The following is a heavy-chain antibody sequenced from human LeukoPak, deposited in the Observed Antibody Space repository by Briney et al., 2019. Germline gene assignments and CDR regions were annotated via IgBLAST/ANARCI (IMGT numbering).Heavy chain of an antibody. CDR2: TRNKANSYTT. J-gene: IGHJ4*02. CDR3: ARVEIATISFDY. V-gene: IGHV3-72*01. Sequence: GGSLRLSCAASGFTFSDHYMDWVRQAPGKGLEWVGRTRNKANSYTTEYAASVKGRFTISRDDSKNSLYLQMNSLKTEDTAVYYCARVEIATISFDYWGQGTLVTVSS. D-gene: IGHD5-24*01. CDR1: GFTFSDHY.